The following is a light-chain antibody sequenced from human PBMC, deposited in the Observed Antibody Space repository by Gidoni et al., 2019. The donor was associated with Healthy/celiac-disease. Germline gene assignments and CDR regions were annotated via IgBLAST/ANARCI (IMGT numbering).Light chain of an antibody. CDR1: SSNIGSNT. CDR2: SNH. Sequence: QSVLPQPPSAYGTPGPRVTISCSGSSSNIGSNTVNWYQQLPGTAPKLLIYSNHQRPSGVPDRFSGSKSGTSASLAISGLQSEDEADYYCAAWDDSLNGYVFGTGTKVTVL. CDR3: AAWDDSLNGYV. J-gene: IGLJ1*01. V-gene: IGLV1-44*01.